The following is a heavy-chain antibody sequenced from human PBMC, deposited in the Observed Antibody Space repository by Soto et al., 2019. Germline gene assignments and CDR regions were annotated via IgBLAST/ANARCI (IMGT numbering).Heavy chain of an antibody. CDR2: IYYSGST. Sequence: SETLSLTCTVSGGSISSGGYYWSWIRQHPGKGLEWIGYIYYSGSTYYNPSLKSRVTISVDTSKNQFSLKLSSVTAADTAVYYCARSKFACGGDCYSDFDYWGQGTLVTVSS. D-gene: IGHD2-21*02. J-gene: IGHJ4*02. CDR3: ARSKFACGGDCYSDFDY. V-gene: IGHV4-31*03. CDR1: GGSISSGGYY.